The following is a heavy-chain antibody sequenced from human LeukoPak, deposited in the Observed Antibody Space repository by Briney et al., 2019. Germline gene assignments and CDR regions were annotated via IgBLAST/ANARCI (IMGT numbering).Heavy chain of an antibody. CDR1: GFTFSSYA. D-gene: IGHD3-22*01. J-gene: IGHJ4*02. Sequence: GGSLRLSCAASGFTFSSYAMHWVRQAPGKGLEWVAVISYDGSNKYYADSVKGRFTISRDNSKNTLYLQTNSLRAEDTAVYYCARDQGGIEVTHFDYWGQGTLVTVSS. CDR2: ISYDGSNK. CDR3: ARDQGGIEVTHFDY. V-gene: IGHV3-30-3*01.